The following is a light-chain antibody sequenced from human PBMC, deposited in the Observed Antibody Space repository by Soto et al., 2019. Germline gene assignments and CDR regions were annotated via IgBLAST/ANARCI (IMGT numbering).Light chain of an antibody. CDR2: AVT. CDR1: SSDIGGYNY. J-gene: IGLJ3*02. V-gene: IGLV2-8*01. Sequence: QSALTQPPSASGSLGQSVTISCTGTSSDIGGYNYVSWYQQHPGKAPKLMISAVTERPSGVPVRFSGSKSGNTASLTVSGLQAEDEADYYCLSYAGGTNWVFGGGTKVTVL. CDR3: LSYAGGTNWV.